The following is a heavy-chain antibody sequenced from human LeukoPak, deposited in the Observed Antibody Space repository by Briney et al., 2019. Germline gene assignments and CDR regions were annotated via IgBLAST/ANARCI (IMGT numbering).Heavy chain of an antibody. V-gene: IGHV3-7*05. D-gene: IGHD2-21*02. CDR2: INQDGSEK. J-gene: IGHJ4*02. CDR3: AKELSTGSGGACGGACYWARPFDY. Sequence: GGSLRLSCAASGFSISSSWMSWVRQAPGKGLEWVANINQDGSEKSYVDSVTGRFTISRDNSKSTLYLQMNSLRAEDTAVYYCAKELSTGSGGACGGACYWARPFDYWGQGILVTVSS. CDR1: GFSISSSW.